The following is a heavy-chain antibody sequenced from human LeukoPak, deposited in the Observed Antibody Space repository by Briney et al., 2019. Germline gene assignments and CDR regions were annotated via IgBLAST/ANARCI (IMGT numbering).Heavy chain of an antibody. J-gene: IGHJ3*02. CDR2: VYHSGST. V-gene: IGHV4-38-2*01. Sequence: SETLSLTCAVSGYSISSGYYWGWIRQPPGKGLEGIGRVYHSGSTYYNPSLKSRVTISVDTPKHQFSLKLSSVPAADTAVYYCARCGSYSAFDAFDIWGQGTMVSVSS. D-gene: IGHD1-26*01. CDR3: ARCGSYSAFDAFDI. CDR1: GYSISSGYY.